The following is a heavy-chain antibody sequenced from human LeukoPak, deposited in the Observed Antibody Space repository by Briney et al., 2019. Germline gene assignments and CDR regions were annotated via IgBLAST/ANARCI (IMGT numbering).Heavy chain of an antibody. CDR2: INHSGST. D-gene: IGHD6-19*01. J-gene: IGHJ5*02. CDR1: GGSFSGYY. Sequence: SETLSLTCAVYGGSFSGYYWSWIRQPPGKGLERIGEINHSGSTNYNPSLKSRVTISVDTSKNQFSLKLSSVTAADTAVYYCARRGRGSGWSAKNRFDPWGQGTLVTVSS. V-gene: IGHV4-34*01. CDR3: ARRGRGSGWSAKNRFDP.